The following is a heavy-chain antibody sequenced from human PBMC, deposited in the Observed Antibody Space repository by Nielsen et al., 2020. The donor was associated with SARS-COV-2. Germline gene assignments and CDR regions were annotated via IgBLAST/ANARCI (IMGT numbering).Heavy chain of an antibody. CDR3: ATQRGYWPHYFDY. CDR2: ISAYNGNT. CDR1: GYTFTSYA. V-gene: IGHV1-18*01. D-gene: IGHD1-26*01. Sequence: ASVKVSCKASGYTFTSYAMHWVRQAPGQGLEWMGWISAYNGNTNYAQKLQGRVTMTTDTSTSTAYMELRSLRSDDTAVYYCATQRGYWPHYFDYWGQGTLVTVSS. J-gene: IGHJ4*02.